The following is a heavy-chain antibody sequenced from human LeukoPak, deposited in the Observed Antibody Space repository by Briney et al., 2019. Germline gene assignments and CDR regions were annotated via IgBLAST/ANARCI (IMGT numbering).Heavy chain of an antibody. J-gene: IGHJ5*02. CDR3: ARDPKYCSSTSCYPYNWFDP. CDR1: GCSISCAYY. Sequence: KPSETLSLTCAASGCSISCAYYWGWIRQPPGKGLEWIGSIYHSGSTYYNPSLKSRVTISVDTSKNQFSLKLSSVTAADTAVYYCARDPKYCSSTSCYPYNWFDPWGQGTLVTVSS. CDR2: IYHSGST. D-gene: IGHD2-2*01. V-gene: IGHV4-38-2*02.